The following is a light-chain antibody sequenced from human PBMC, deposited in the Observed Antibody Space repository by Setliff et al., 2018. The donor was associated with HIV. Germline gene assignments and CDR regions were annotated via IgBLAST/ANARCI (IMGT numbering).Light chain of an antibody. J-gene: IGLJ1*01. CDR3: QSYDSNNHYV. CDR1: SGSIADNY. V-gene: IGLV6-57*01. Sequence: NFMLTQPHSVSESPGKTVTISCTRSSGSIADNYVQWFQQRPGSSPTIVISEDDQRPSGVPDRFSGSVDSSSTSASLTISGLKTEDEADYYCQSYDSNNHYVFGTGTKVTVL. CDR2: EDD.